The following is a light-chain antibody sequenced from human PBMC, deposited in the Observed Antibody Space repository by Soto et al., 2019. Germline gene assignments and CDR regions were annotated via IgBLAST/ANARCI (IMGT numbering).Light chain of an antibody. V-gene: IGKV3-20*01. J-gene: IGKJ4*01. CDR3: QQFSSYPLT. CDR1: QTVINNY. Sequence: EFVLTQSPGTLSLSPGERATLSCRSSQTVINNYLAWYQERSGQAPGLLIYDASSRATGIADRFSGGGSGTDFTLTISRLEPEDFAVYYCQQFSSYPLTFGGGTKVDIK. CDR2: DAS.